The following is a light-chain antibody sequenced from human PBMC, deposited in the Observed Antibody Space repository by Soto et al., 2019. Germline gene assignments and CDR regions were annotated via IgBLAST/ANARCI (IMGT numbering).Light chain of an antibody. CDR2: GAS. J-gene: IGKJ1*01. V-gene: IGKV3-20*01. CDR3: QQYGSSRTWT. CDR1: QSVSSSY. Sequence: ENVLTQSPGTLSLSPAERATLSCRAIQSVSSSYLAWYQQKPGQAPRLLIYGASSRATGIPDRFSGSGSGTDCTPHISTLQPEELGVYYCQQYGSSRTWTFAQ.